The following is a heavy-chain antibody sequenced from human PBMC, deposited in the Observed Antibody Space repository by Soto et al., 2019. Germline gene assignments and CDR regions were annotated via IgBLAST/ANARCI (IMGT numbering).Heavy chain of an antibody. J-gene: IGHJ6*02. CDR2: ISSSGSTI. CDR1: GFTFSDYY. V-gene: IGHV3-11*01. CDR3: ARAHEYSSPYGMDV. Sequence: GGSLRLSCAASGFTFSDYYMSWIRQAPGKGLEWVSYISSSGSTIYYADSVKGRFTISRDNAKNSLYLQMNSLRAEDTAVYYYARAHEYSSPYGMDVWGQGTTVTVSS. D-gene: IGHD6-6*01.